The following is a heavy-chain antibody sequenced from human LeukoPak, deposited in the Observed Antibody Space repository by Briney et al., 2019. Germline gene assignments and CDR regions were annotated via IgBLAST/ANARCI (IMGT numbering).Heavy chain of an antibody. CDR3: ARDGTYSSSSFDY. J-gene: IGHJ4*02. CDR2: ISSSSSYI. V-gene: IGHV3-21*01. CDR1: GFTFSSYS. Sequence: PGGSLRLSCAASGFTFSSYSMNWVRQAPGKGLEWVSSISSSSSYIYYADSVKGRFTISRDNAKNTLYLQMNSLRAEDTAVYYCARDGTYSSSSFDYWGQGTLVTVSS. D-gene: IGHD6-6*01.